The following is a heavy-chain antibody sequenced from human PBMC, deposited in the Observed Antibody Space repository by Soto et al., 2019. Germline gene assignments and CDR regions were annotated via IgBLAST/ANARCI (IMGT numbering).Heavy chain of an antibody. CDR1: GYTFSNYG. D-gene: IGHD6-19*01. J-gene: IGHJ6*02. Sequence: ASVKVSCKTSGYTFSNYGINWVRQAPGQGLEWMGWISGYNGNTDYAQTVQGRVTMTTDTSTGTVYMELRSLKSDDTAIYYCSRFIMVGGWFDPNYYHGMDVWGQGTTVTVSS. V-gene: IGHV1-18*01. CDR2: ISGYNGNT. CDR3: SRFIMVGGWFDPNYYHGMDV.